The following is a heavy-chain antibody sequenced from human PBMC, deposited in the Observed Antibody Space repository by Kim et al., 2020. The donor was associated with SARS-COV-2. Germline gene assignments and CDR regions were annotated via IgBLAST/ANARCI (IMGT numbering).Heavy chain of an antibody. J-gene: IGHJ3*01. Sequence: GGSLRLSCAASGFTFSDYWMHWVRQVPGKGLVCVSRINTDGRFTNYADSVKGRFTISRDNAKSTLYLQMNSLRAEDTAVYYCARGPKSDGGWGQGTMVTV. V-gene: IGHV3-74*01. CDR3: ARGPKSDGG. D-gene: IGHD2-15*01. CDR2: INTDGRFT. CDR1: GFTFSDYW.